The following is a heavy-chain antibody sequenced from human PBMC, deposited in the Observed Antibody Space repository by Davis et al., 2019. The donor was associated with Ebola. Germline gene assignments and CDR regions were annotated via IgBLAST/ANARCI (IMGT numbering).Heavy chain of an antibody. CDR2: IRKKVHSYTT. J-gene: IGHJ3*02. V-gene: IGHV3-72*01. CDR1: GFTFSDHC. D-gene: IGHD1-26*01. CDR3: ARRGSGSPRDPFDI. Sequence: PGGSLRLSCAASGFTFSDHCMDWVRQAPGKGLEWVGRIRKKVHSYTTDYAASVKGRFTISRDDSKNSLYLQMNSLQTEDTAVYYCARRGSGSPRDPFDIWGQGTKVTVSS.